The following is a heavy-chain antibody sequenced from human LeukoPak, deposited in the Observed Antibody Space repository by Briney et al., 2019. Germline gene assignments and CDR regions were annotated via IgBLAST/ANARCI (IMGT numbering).Heavy chain of an antibody. Sequence: PAETLSLTCTVSGGSISSYYWSWIRQPPGKGLEWIGYIYYSGSTNYNPSLKSRVTISVDTSKNQFSLKLSSVTAADTAVYYCARGVLPTYFDYWGQGTLVTVSS. CDR1: GGSISSYY. D-gene: IGHD2/OR15-2a*01. CDR3: ARGVLPTYFDY. J-gene: IGHJ4*02. CDR2: IYYSGST. V-gene: IGHV4-59*01.